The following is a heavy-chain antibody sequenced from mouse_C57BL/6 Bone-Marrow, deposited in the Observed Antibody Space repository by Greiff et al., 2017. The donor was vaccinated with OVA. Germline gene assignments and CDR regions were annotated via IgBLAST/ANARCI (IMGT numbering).Heavy chain of an antibody. CDR2: IYPGSGST. Sequence: VQLQQPGAELVKPGASVKMSCKASGYTFTSYWITWVKQRPGQGLEWIGDIYPGSGSTNYNEKFKSKATLTVDTSSSTAYMELNSLTSEDSAVYYCARDEYDYDAMDYWGQGTSVTVSS. J-gene: IGHJ4*01. CDR1: GYTFTSYW. CDR3: ARDEYDYDAMDY. D-gene: IGHD2-10*02. V-gene: IGHV1-55*01.